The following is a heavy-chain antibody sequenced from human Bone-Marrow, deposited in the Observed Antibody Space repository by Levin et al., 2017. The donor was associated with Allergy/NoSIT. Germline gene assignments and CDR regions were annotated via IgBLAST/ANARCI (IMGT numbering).Heavy chain of an antibody. D-gene: IGHD5-12*01. CDR1: GFTFRSYA. V-gene: IGHV3-23*01. CDR2: ISGNSGDT. Sequence: GGSLRLSCAASGFTFRSYAMSWVRQAPGKGLEWVSGISGNSGDTYYADSVKGRFTISRDSSKNTLYLQMDSLRAEDTAVYYCAKLGRGHHWYPFDIWGQGTMVTVSS. CDR3: AKLGRGHHWYPFDI. J-gene: IGHJ3*02.